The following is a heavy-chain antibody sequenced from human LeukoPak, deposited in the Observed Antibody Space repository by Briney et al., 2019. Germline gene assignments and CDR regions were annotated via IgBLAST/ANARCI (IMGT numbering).Heavy chain of an antibody. J-gene: IGHJ4*02. Sequence: PGGSLRLSCAAPGFTFSSYAMSWVRQAPGKGLEWVSAISGSGGSTYYADSVKGRFTISRDNSKNTLYLQMNSLRAEDTAVYYCAKDLFGVGATIDYWGQGTLVTVSS. CDR1: GFTFSSYA. CDR2: ISGSGGST. V-gene: IGHV3-23*01. D-gene: IGHD1-26*01. CDR3: AKDLFGVGATIDY.